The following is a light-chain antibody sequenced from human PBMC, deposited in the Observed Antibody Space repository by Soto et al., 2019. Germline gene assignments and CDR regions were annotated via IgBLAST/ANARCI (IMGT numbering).Light chain of an antibody. V-gene: IGKV1-5*01. CDR1: QTISVY. CDR3: QHYSTVWA. CDR2: DAS. J-gene: IGKJ1*01. Sequence: DIQMTQSPSSLSASVGDTVIITCRASQTISVYLNWYQQVAGKAPKLLIFDASSLESGVPSRFSGSGSGTEFTLTISSLQPDYFATYYCQHYSTVWAFGQGTKFDIK.